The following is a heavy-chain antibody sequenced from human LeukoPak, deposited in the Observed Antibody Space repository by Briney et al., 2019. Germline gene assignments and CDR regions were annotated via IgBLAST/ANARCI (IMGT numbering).Heavy chain of an antibody. CDR3: ARVPRSYYYYYYMDV. J-gene: IGHJ6*03. CDR2: IIPIFGTA. CDR1: GGTFSSYA. Sequence: GSSVKVSCKASGGTFSSYAISWVRQAPGQGLEWMGGIIPIFGTANYAQKLQGRVTMTTDTSTSTAYMELRSLRSDDTAVYYCARVPRSYYYYYYMDVWGKGTTVTVSS. V-gene: IGHV1-69*05.